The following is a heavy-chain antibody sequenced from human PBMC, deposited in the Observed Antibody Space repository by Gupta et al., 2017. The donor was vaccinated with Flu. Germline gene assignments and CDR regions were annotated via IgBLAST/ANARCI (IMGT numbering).Heavy chain of an antibody. J-gene: IGHJ3*02. CDR2: INHSGST. CDR3: ARGRGHILYGAFDI. V-gene: IGHV4-34*01. Sequence: QVQLQQWGAGLLKPSETLSLTCAVYGGSFSGYYWSWIRQPPGKGLEWIGEINHSGSTNYNPSLKSRVTISVDTSKNQFSLKLSSVTAADTAVYYCARGRGHILYGAFDIWGQGTMVTVSS. CDR1: GGSFSGYY. D-gene: IGHD2-8*01.